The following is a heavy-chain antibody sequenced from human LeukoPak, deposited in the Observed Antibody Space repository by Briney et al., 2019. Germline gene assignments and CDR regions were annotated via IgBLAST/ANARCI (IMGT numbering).Heavy chain of an antibody. D-gene: IGHD2-15*01. Sequence: ASVKVSCKASGYTFTGYYMLWVRQAPGQGLEWMGWINPNSGGTSYAQKFQGRVTMTRDTSISTAYMELSRLRSDDTAVYYCARYCSGGSCYYYGMDVWGQGTTVTVSS. J-gene: IGHJ6*02. CDR3: ARYCSGGSCYYYGMDV. CDR1: GYTFTGYY. CDR2: INPNSGGT. V-gene: IGHV1-2*02.